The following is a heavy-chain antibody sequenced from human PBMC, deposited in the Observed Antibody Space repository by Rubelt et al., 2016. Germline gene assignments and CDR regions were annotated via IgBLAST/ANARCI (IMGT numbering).Heavy chain of an antibody. CDR1: GYTFTSYG. J-gene: IGHJ5*02. D-gene: IGHD6-13*01. Sequence: QVQLVQSGAEVKKPGASVKVSCKASGYTFTSYGISWVRQAPGQGLEWMGWISAYNGNTNYAQKSKCRVTMTTDTATRTAYRGLRSLRADDTAGYYGSSMYSSSWYRGWFDPWGQGTLVTVSS. CDR2: ISAYNGNT. CDR3: SSMYSSSWYRGWFDP. V-gene: IGHV1-18*01.